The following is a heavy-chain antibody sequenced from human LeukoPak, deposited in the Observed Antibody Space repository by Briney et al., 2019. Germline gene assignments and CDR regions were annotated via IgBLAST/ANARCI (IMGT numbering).Heavy chain of an antibody. J-gene: IGHJ4*02. Sequence: GGSRRHSCAASGFTSTNFAMTWARQAPGNGLELVLSIVGSSSTYYADSLIGGFIISRDNAKNSLYLQMNSLRAEDTAVYYCARIGAGSSRDYWGQGALVTVSS. V-gene: IGHV3-21*01. CDR2: IVGSSST. CDR3: ARIGAGSSRDY. CDR1: GFTSTNFA. D-gene: IGHD6-13*01.